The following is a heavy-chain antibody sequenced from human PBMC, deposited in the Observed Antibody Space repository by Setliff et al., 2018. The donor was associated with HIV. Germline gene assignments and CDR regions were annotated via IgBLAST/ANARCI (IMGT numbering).Heavy chain of an antibody. V-gene: IGHV1-46*01. J-gene: IGHJ4*02. Sequence: ASVKVSCKASGYTFTSYYMHWVRQAPGQGLEWMGIINPSGGSTSYAQKFQGRVTMTRDTSTSTVYMELSSLTSDDTAIYYCARGRLSWSPDFWGQGTLVTVSS. CDR2: INPSGGST. CDR3: ARGRLSWSPDF. CDR1: GYTFTSYY.